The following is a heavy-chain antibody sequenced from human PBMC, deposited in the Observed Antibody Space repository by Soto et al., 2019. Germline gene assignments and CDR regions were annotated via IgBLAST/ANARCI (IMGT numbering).Heavy chain of an antibody. D-gene: IGHD3-22*01. J-gene: IGHJ4*02. CDR1: GGTFSSYA. CDR3: ARAGEYYDSSGYYLGY. Sequence: QVQLVQSGAEVKKPGSSVKVSCKASGGTFSSYAISWVRQAPGQGLEWMGGIIPIFGTANYAQKFQGRVTITADESTSTADMELGSLRSEDTAVYYCARAGEYYDSSGYYLGYWGQGTLVTVSS. CDR2: IIPIFGTA. V-gene: IGHV1-69*01.